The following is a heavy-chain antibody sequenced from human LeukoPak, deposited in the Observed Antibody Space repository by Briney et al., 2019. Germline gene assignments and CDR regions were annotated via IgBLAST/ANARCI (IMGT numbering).Heavy chain of an antibody. J-gene: IGHJ4*02. CDR1: GGSISSGDYY. CDR3: ARAPSLGYCSGGSCSNLYYFDY. CDR2: IYYSGST. Sequence: SQTLSLTCTVSGGSISSGDYYWSWIRQPPGKGPEWIGYIYYSGSTYYNPSLKSRVTISVDTSKNQFSLKLSSVTAADTAVYYCARAPSLGYCSGGSCSNLYYFDYWGQGTLVTVSS. V-gene: IGHV4-30-4*08. D-gene: IGHD2-15*01.